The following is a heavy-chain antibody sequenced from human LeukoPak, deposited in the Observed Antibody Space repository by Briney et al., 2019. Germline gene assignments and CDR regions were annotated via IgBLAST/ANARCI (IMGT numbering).Heavy chain of an antibody. V-gene: IGHV1-2*04. CDR1: GYTFTVYY. CDR2: INPNSGGT. Sequence: VTVSCKSSGYTFTVYYMHWVRQAPGQGLEWMGWINPNSGGTNYAQKFQGWVTMTRDTSISTAYMELSRLRSDDTAVYYCARDLSSGWYYFDYWGQGTLVTVSS. J-gene: IGHJ4*02. D-gene: IGHD6-19*01. CDR3: ARDLSSGWYYFDY.